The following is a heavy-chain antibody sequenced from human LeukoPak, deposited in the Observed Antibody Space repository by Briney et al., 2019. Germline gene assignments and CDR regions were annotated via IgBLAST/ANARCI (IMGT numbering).Heavy chain of an antibody. D-gene: IGHD6-19*01. J-gene: IGHJ5*02. CDR2: IKQDGTEK. CDR3: AREPAGESWFDP. V-gene: IGHV3-7*03. Sequence: PGGSLRLSCAASGFTFTTYWMSWVRQAPGKGLEWVANIKQDGTEKYYVDSVKGRFTISRDNSKNTLYLQMNSLRAEDTAVYYCAREPAGESWFDPWGQGTLVTVSS. CDR1: GFTFTTYW.